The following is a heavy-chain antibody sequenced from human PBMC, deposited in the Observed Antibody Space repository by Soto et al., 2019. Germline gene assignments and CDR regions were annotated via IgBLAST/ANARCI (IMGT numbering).Heavy chain of an antibody. J-gene: IGHJ5*02. CDR1: GFFISDSYF. V-gene: IGHV4-38-2*02. D-gene: IGHD6-25*01. CDR2: IYHNGDT. CDR3: AKDSSGFDP. Sequence: SETLSLTCTGSGFFISDSYFWGWIRQPPGKPLEWLGSIYHNGDTRYNPSLRSQVTISVDTSKNQFTLRVISVTDADTAMYFCAKDSSGFDPWRQGNLVTV.